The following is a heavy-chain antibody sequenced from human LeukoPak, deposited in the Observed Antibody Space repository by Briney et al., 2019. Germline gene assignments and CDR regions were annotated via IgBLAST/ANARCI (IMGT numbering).Heavy chain of an antibody. CDR2: ISAYNGNT. Sequence: ASVKVSCKASGYTFTSYGISWVRQAPGQGLEWMGWISAYNGNTNYAQKLQGRVTMTTDTSTSTAYMELRSLRSDDTAVYYCARAGTVVPAAPLNPLGQGTLVTVSS. J-gene: IGHJ5*02. CDR3: ARAGTVVPAAPLNP. V-gene: IGHV1-18*01. D-gene: IGHD2-2*01. CDR1: GYTFTSYG.